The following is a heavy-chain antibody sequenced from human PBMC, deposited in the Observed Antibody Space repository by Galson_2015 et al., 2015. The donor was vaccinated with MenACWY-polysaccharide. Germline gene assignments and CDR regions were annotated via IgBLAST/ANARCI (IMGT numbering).Heavy chain of an antibody. CDR3: ARARVLTLEFDY. J-gene: IGHJ4*02. D-gene: IGHD3-3*01. CDR2: IYYSGST. V-gene: IGHV4-31*03. Sequence: LSLTCTVSGGSISSGGYYWSWIRQHPGKGLEWIGYIYYSGSTYYNPSLKSRVTISVDTSKNQFSLKLSSVTAADTAVYYCARARVLTLEFDYWGQGTLVTVSS. CDR1: GGSISSGGYY.